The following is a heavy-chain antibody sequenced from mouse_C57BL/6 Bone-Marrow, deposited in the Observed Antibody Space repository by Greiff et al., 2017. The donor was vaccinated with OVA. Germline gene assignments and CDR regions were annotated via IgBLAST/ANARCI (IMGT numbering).Heavy chain of an antibody. V-gene: IGHV1-26*01. CDR2: INPNNGGT. CDR1: GYTFTDYY. D-gene: IGHD1-1*01. J-gene: IGHJ4*01. CDR3: ARLTTVVAKAMDY. Sequence: EVQLQQSGPELVKPGASVKISCKASGYTFTDYYMNWVKQSHGKSLEWIGDINPNNGGTSYNQKFKGKATLTVDKSSSTAYMELRSLTSEDSAVYYCARLTTVVAKAMDYWGQGTSVTVSS.